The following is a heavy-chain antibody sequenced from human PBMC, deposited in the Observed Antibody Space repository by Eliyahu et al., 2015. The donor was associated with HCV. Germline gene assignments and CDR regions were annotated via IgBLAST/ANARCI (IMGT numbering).Heavy chain of an antibody. J-gene: IGHJ4*02. V-gene: IGHV4-39*01. CDR2: IYYIGST. D-gene: IGHD6-13*01. CDR3: ARIKEQQLSYYFDC. Sequence: QLQLQESGPGLVKPSETLSLTCTVSGGSISSSSYXWGWIRQPPGKGLEWIGSIYYIGSTYYNPSLKSRVNITVDTSKNQFSLKLSSVTAADTAVYYCARIKEQQLSYYFDCWGQGTLVTVSS. CDR1: GGSISSSSYX.